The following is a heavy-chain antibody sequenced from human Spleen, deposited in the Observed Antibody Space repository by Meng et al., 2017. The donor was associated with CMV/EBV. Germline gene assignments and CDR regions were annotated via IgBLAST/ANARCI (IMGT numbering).Heavy chain of an antibody. Sequence: GGSLRLSCVVSGFTFSGYAMSWVRQAPGKGLEWVALISDSGGTTYYADSVKGRFTISRDNSKNTLYLQMNSPRGEDTAIYYCAKPRYNFWSGYYYVYWGQGTLVTVSS. D-gene: IGHD3-3*01. CDR2: ISDSGGTT. CDR3: AKPRYNFWSGYYYVY. J-gene: IGHJ4*02. CDR1: GFTFSGYA. V-gene: IGHV3-23*01.